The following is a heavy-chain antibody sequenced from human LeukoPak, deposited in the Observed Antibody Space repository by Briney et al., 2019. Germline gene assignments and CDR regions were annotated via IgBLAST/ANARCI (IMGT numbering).Heavy chain of an antibody. J-gene: IGHJ4*02. CDR3: AKYWEDYVWGITVGDY. CDR2: ISGSGGST. D-gene: IGHD3-16*01. CDR1: GFTFSSYA. Sequence: GGSLRLSCAASGFTFSSYAMSWVRQAPGKGLEWVSAISGSGGSTYYADSVKGRFTISRDNSKNTLYLQMNSLRAEDTAVYYCAKYWEDYVWGITVGDYWGQGTLVTVSS. V-gene: IGHV3-23*01.